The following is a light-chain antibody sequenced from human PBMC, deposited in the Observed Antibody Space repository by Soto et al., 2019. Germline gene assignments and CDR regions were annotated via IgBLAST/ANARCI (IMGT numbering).Light chain of an antibody. CDR3: QQYNSYWRT. CDR2: GAS. CDR1: RSVSNNY. Sequence: EIVLTESPGTLSLSPGERATLSCRASRSVSNNYLAWYQQKPGQDPRLLIYGASNRATGIPDRFSGSGSGTAFTLTISSLQPDDFATYYCQQYNSYWRTFGQGTKVDI. V-gene: IGKV3-20*01. J-gene: IGKJ1*01.